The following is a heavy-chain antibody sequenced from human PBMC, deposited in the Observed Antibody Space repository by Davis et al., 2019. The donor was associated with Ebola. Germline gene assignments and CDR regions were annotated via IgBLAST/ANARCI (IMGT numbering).Heavy chain of an antibody. V-gene: IGHV4-39*07. D-gene: IGHD3-22*01. CDR1: GGSIISSSSY. CDR2: IYYSGST. Sequence: GSLRLSCTVSGGSIISSSSYWGWIRQPPRKGLEWLGSIYYSGSTNYNPSLKSRVTISVDTSKNQFSLKLSSVTAADTAVYYCARYYYDSSGWGYYYYGMDVWGQGTTVTVSS. CDR3: ARYYYDSSGWGYYYYGMDV. J-gene: IGHJ6*02.